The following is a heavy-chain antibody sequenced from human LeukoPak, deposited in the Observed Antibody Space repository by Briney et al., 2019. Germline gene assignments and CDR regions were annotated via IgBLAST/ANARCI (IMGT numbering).Heavy chain of an antibody. V-gene: IGHV4-34*01. J-gene: IGHJ4*02. D-gene: IGHD3-9*01. CDR2: INHSGST. Sequence: PSETLSLTCTVSGGSISSYYWSWIRQPPGKGLEWIGEINHSGSTNYNPSLKSRVTISVDTSKNQFSLKLSSVTAADTAVYYCARVGYFDWLYYFDYWGQGTLVTVSS. CDR1: GGSISSYY. CDR3: ARVGYFDWLYYFDY.